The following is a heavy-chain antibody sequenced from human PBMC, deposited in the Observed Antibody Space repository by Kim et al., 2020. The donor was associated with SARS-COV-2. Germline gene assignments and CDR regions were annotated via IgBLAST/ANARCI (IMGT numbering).Heavy chain of an antibody. CDR3: AKVPPPRYYYDSSGYEQDAFDI. CDR2: ISYDGSNK. D-gene: IGHD3-22*01. Sequence: GGSLRLSCAASGFTFSSYGMHWVRQAPGKGLEWVAVISYDGSNKYYADSVKGRFTISRDNSKNTLYLQMNSLRAEDTAVYYCAKVPPPRYYYDSSGYEQDAFDIWGQGTMVTVSS. J-gene: IGHJ3*02. V-gene: IGHV3-30*18. CDR1: GFTFSSYG.